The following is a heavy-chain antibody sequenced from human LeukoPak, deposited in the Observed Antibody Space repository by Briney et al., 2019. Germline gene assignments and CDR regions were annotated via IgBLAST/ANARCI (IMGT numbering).Heavy chain of an antibody. CDR2: CNPEDGET. V-gene: IGHV1-24*01. Sequence: ASVTVSCKVSGYTLSELCMHWVRQAPGKGLEWMGGCNPEDGETIYAQKFQGRVTITADESTSTAYMELRSLRSDDTAVYYCATGYSYGQYYFDYWGQGTLVTVSS. J-gene: IGHJ4*02. CDR3: ATGYSYGQYYFDY. D-gene: IGHD5-18*01. CDR1: GYTLSELC.